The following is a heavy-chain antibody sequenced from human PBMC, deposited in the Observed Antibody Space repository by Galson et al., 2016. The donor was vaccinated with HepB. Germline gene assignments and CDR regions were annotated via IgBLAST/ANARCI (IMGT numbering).Heavy chain of an antibody. J-gene: IGHJ3*02. CDR1: YGSITTDSHY. Sequence: SETLSLTCSVSYGSITTDSHYWDWIRQSPGKGLEWIGSVYYTGNSYYAPSLKSRATISVDTSKNHFSLKLTSVTAADTAVYSCARHVSPIDAFDMWGLGTMVTVSS. CDR2: VYYTGNS. D-gene: IGHD5/OR15-5a*01. V-gene: IGHV4-39*01. CDR3: ARHVSPIDAFDM.